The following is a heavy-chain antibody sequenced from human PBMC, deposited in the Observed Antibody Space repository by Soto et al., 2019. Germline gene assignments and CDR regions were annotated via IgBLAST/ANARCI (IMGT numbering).Heavy chain of an antibody. V-gene: IGHV3-23*01. Sequence: EVQLLESGGGLIQPGGSLRLSCAGSGFTFSDYGMNWVRQAPGKGLEWVSGLTWGGSAYYAESVRGRFTISRDNSKSILYVQMNRLRVEDTAVYYCAKERTSSTYDGMDVWGQGTPVTVSS. CDR2: LTWGGSA. CDR1: GFTFSDYG. D-gene: IGHD6-6*01. J-gene: IGHJ6*02. CDR3: AKERTSSTYDGMDV.